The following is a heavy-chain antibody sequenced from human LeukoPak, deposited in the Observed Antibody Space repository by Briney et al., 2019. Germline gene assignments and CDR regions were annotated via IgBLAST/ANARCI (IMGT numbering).Heavy chain of an antibody. V-gene: IGHV3-66*02. CDR3: ARGGGAYCGDDCYRNFDY. CDR2: IYAGGST. Sequence: GGSLRLSCAVSGLTVSSTYMSWVRQAPGKGLEWVSVIYAGGSTYYADYVKGRFTISRDNSKNTLHLQMNSLRPEDTAVYYCARGGGAYCGDDCYRNFDYWGQGALVTVSS. D-gene: IGHD2-21*02. CDR1: GLTVSSTY. J-gene: IGHJ4*02.